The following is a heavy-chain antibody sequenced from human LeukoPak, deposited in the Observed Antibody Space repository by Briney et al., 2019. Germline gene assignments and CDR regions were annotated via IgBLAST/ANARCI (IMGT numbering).Heavy chain of an antibody. D-gene: IGHD4-23*01. J-gene: IGHJ2*01. CDR3: ARTYGGHSAYWYFDL. Sequence: PGRSLRLSCAASGFTFSSYAMHWVRQAPGKGLEWVAVISYDGTSKYYADSVKGRFTISRDNSKNTLYLQMNSLRAEDTAVSYCARTYGGHSAYWYFDLWGRGTLVTVSS. CDR2: ISYDGTSK. V-gene: IGHV3-30-3*01. CDR1: GFTFSSYA.